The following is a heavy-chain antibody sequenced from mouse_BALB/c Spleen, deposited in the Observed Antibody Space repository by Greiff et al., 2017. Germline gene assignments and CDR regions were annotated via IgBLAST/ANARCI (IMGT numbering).Heavy chain of an antibody. CDR1: GYTFTSYT. CDR3: ARRGWSLYYYAH. J-gene: IGHJ2*01. D-gene: IGHD6-2*01. V-gene: IGHV1-4*02. CDR2: INPSSGYT. Sequence: QVQLQQSVVELARPGASVKMSCKASGYTFTSYTMHWVNQRPGQGLEWIGYINPSSGYTEYNQKFKDKTTLTADKSSSTAYMQLSSLTSEDSAVYYSARRGWSLYYYAHWGQGPALTVSS.